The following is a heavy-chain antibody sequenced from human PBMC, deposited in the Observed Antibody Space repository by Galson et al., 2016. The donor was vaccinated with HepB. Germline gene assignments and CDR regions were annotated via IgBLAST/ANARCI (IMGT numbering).Heavy chain of an antibody. CDR3: ARVGTTYYAILTGAGDAFDL. J-gene: IGHJ3*01. Sequence: SETLSLTCTVSGASIKSHYWSWIRQPAGRGLEWIGRVHISGNTNYNPSLKSRLAVSIDTTNNRFSLNLTSVTAADTAFYYCARVGTTYYAILTGAGDAFDLWGHGRMVTVSS. D-gene: IGHD3-9*01. CDR1: GASIKSHY. V-gene: IGHV4-4*07. CDR2: VHISGNT.